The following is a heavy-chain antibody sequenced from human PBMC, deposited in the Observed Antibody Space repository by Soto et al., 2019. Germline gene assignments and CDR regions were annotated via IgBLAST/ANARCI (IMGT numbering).Heavy chain of an antibody. CDR1: GYTFATYA. Sequence: ASVKVSCKASGYTFATYAMHWVRQAPGQRLEWMGWINAGNGNTKYSQKFQGRVTITRDTSASTACMELSSLRSEDTAVYYCARVGNSSGYYSVNWFDPCGQGTLVTVS. CDR3: ARVGNSSGYYSVNWFDP. V-gene: IGHV1-3*01. CDR2: INAGNGNT. J-gene: IGHJ5*02. D-gene: IGHD3-22*01.